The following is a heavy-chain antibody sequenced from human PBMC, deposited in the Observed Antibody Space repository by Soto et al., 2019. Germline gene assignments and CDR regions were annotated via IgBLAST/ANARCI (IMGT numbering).Heavy chain of an antibody. J-gene: IGHJ6*02. D-gene: IGHD3-22*01. CDR3: AREGPIYDSSGYYYYYYGMDV. CDR1: GFTFSSYE. Sequence: TGGSLRLSCAASGFTFSSYEMNWVRQAPGKGLEWVSYISSSGSTIYYADSVKGRFTISRDNAKNSLYLQMNSLRAEDTAVYYCAREGPIYDSSGYYYYYYGMDVWGQGTTVTVSS. CDR2: ISSSGSTI. V-gene: IGHV3-48*03.